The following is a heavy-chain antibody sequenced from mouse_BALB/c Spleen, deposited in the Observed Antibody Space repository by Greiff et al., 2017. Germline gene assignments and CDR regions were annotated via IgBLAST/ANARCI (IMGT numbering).Heavy chain of an antibody. CDR2: ISSGSSTI. V-gene: IGHV5-17*02. CDR3: ARGGFGYYFDY. CDR1: GFTFSSFG. J-gene: IGHJ2*01. D-gene: IGHD3-1*01. Sequence: EVKVVESGGGLVQPGGSRKLSCAASGFTFSSFGMHWVRQAPEKGLEWVAYISSGSSTIYYADTVKGRFTISRDNPKNTLFLQMTSLRSEDTAMYYCARGGFGYYFDYWGQGTTLTVSS.